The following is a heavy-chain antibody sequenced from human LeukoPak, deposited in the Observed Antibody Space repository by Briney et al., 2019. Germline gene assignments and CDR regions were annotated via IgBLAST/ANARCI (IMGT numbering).Heavy chain of an antibody. D-gene: IGHD1-26*01. CDR2: ISSSSSYI. CDR3: ARDLRIVRANDAFDT. Sequence: GGSLRLSCAASGFTFSSYSMNWVRQAPGKGLEWVSSISSSSSYIYYADSVKGRFTISRDNAKNSLYLQMNSLRAEDTAVYYCARDLRIVRANDAFDTWGQGTMVTVSS. CDR1: GFTFSSYS. V-gene: IGHV3-21*01. J-gene: IGHJ3*02.